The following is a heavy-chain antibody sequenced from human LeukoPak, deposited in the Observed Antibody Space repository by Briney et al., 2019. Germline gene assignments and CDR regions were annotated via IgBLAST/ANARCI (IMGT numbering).Heavy chain of an antibody. CDR1: GYTFTSYA. CDR2: INAGNGNT. J-gene: IGHJ5*02. V-gene: IGHV1-3*01. Sequence: GASVKVSCKASGYTFTSYAMHWVRQAPGQRLEWMGWINAGNGNTKYSQKFQGRVTITRDTSAGTAYMELSSLRSEDTAVYYCAREGKRAVVGTVVDPWGQGTLVTVSS. D-gene: IGHD6-19*01. CDR3: AREGKRAVVGTVVDP.